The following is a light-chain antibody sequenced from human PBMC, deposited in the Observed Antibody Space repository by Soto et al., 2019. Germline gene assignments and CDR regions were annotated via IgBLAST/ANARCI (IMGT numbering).Light chain of an antibody. V-gene: IGLV2-14*01. J-gene: IGLJ2*01. CDR3: SSYTIGPTLVV. CDR2: EVS. Sequence: QSALTQPASVSGSPGQSITISCTGTSSDVGGYNYVSWYQQHTGTAPKLMIYEVSYRPSGVSNRFSGSRSGNTASLTISGLQAEDEADYYCSSYTIGPTLVVFGGGTQLTVL. CDR1: SSDVGGYNY.